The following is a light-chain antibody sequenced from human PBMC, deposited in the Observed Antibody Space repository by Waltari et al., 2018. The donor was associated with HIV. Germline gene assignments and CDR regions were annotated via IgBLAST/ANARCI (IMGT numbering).Light chain of an antibody. CDR1: SSTVGKHN. J-gene: IGLJ3*02. V-gene: IGLV1-47*01. CDR2: WGS. CDR3: AVWDDNLSAWL. Sequence: QSVLTQSPSASGTPGQRVPISCSGSSSTVGKHNVYWFQQIPGTGPKLLTCWGSRRPLGGPARFSGSKSGTSASLAIGGLRSEDEADYYCAVWDDNLSAWLFGGGTRLTVL.